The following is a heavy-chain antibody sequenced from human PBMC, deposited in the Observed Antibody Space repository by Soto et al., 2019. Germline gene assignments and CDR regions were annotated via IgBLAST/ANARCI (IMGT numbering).Heavy chain of an antibody. D-gene: IGHD3-22*01. CDR1: GYTFTGYY. CDR3: ARAYDSSGYYYGGHFDY. CDR2: INPNIGGT. Sequence: GASVKVSCKASGYTFTGYYMHWVRQAPGQGLEWMGGINPNIGGTNYAQKFQGWVTMTRDESISTAYMELSRLRSEDTAVYYCARAYDSSGYYYGGHFDYWGQGTLVTVSS. J-gene: IGHJ4*02. V-gene: IGHV1-2*04.